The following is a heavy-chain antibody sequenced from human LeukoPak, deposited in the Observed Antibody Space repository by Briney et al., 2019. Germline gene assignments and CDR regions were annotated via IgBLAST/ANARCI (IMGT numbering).Heavy chain of an antibody. CDR1: SAYMGSFF. V-gene: IGHV4-4*07. Sequence: SEPLSLTCTLSSAYMGSFFWTWIRQPAGKGLEWIGHIYTTGSTKYNPSLKSRITMSVDMSKKSFSLRLRSVTAADTAVYYCARGRPNTSVLDFWGQGTLVTVSS. CDR2: IYTTGST. J-gene: IGHJ4*02. D-gene: IGHD2-2*02. CDR3: ARGRPNTSVLDF.